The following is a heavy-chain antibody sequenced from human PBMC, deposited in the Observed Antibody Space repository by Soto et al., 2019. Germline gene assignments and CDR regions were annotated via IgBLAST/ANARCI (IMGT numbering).Heavy chain of an antibody. CDR1: GASISSGHYY. D-gene: IGHD7-27*01. Sequence: SETLSLTCSVSGASISSGHYYWTWIRQHPGKGLEWIGSIYNTGSTSYNPSLTSRLSISVDTSENHFSLRLFSVTVADTAVYYCALALGPTTGLDYWGQGSLVTVSS. CDR3: ALALGPTTGLDY. J-gene: IGHJ4*02. V-gene: IGHV4-31*03. CDR2: IYNTGST.